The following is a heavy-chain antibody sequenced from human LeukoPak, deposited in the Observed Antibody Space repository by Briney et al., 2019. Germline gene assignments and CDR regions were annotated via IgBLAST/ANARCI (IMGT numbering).Heavy chain of an antibody. CDR1: GYTITTYY. Sequence: ASVRVSCKASGYTITTYYIHWVRQAPGQGLEWMGIINPSAGSTSYAQKFQGRITMTRDTSTTTAYMELSSLRSEDTAVYYCARGGIPAAAPQAHFDYWGQGTLVTVSS. CDR2: INPSAGST. V-gene: IGHV1-46*01. D-gene: IGHD2-2*01. J-gene: IGHJ4*02. CDR3: ARGGIPAAAPQAHFDY.